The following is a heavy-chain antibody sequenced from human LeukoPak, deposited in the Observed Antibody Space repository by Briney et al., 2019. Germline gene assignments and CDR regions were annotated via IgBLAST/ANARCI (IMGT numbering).Heavy chain of an antibody. Sequence: SETLSLTCTVSGGSISSSRYYWGWIRQPPGKGLEWIGSIYYSGSTYYNPSLKSRVTISVDTSKNQFSLKLSSVTAADTAVYYCARVIVEQWLAQNWFDPWGQGTLVTVSS. CDR2: IYYSGST. CDR1: GGSISSSRYY. D-gene: IGHD6-19*01. V-gene: IGHV4-39*07. J-gene: IGHJ5*02. CDR3: ARVIVEQWLAQNWFDP.